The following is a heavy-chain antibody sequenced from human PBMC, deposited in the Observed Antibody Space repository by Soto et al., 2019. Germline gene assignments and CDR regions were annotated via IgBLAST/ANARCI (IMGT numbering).Heavy chain of an antibody. D-gene: IGHD1-26*01. Sequence: SETLSLTCTVSGGSVSSGSYYWSWIRQPPGKGLEWIGYIYYSGSTNYNPSLKSRVTISVDTSKNQFSLKLSSVTAADTAVYYCARAWGVGATIMVYFDYWGQGTLVTVS. CDR2: IYYSGST. J-gene: IGHJ4*02. CDR1: GGSVSSGSYY. CDR3: ARAWGVGATIMVYFDY. V-gene: IGHV4-61*01.